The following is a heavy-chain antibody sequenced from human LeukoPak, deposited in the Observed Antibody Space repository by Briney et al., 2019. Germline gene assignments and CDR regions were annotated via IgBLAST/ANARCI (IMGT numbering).Heavy chain of an antibody. J-gene: IGHJ4*02. CDR3: ASICGGDCHMG. CDR2: INHSGST. V-gene: IGHV4-38-2*02. CDR1: GYSISSGYY. Sequence: PSETLSLTCTVSGYSISSGYYWGWIRQPPGKGLEWIGEINHSGSTNYNPSLKSRVTISVDTSKNQFSLKLSSVTAADTAVYYCASICGGDCHMGWGQGTLVTVSS. D-gene: IGHD2-21*02.